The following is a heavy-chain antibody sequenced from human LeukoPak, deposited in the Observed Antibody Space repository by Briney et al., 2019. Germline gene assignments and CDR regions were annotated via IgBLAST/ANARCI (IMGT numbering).Heavy chain of an antibody. D-gene: IGHD3-22*01. CDR3: ARVSHYYDSSGYYSPGLSLDY. CDR1: GGSISSYY. J-gene: IGHJ4*02. Sequence: SETLSLTCTVSGGSISSYYWSWIRQPAGKGLEWIGRIYTSGSTNYNPSLKSRVTISVNKSKNQFSLKLSSVTAADTAVYYCARVSHYYDSSGYYSPGLSLDYWGQGTLVTVSS. V-gene: IGHV4-4*07. CDR2: IYTSGST.